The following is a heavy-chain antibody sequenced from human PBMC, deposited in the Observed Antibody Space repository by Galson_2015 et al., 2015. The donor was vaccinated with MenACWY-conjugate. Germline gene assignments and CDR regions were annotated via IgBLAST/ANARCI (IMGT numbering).Heavy chain of an antibody. CDR3: AGVYSGSPDYGMDV. CDR2: ISYDGSNK. CDR1: GFTFSSYD. V-gene: IGHV3-30*04. Sequence: SLRLSCAASGFTFSSYDMHWVRQAPGKGLDWVAVISYDGSNKYYADSVKGRFTISRDKNTLYLEMISLRGEDTAVYYCAGVYSGSPDYGMDVWGQGTTVTVSS. D-gene: IGHD1-26*01. J-gene: IGHJ6*02.